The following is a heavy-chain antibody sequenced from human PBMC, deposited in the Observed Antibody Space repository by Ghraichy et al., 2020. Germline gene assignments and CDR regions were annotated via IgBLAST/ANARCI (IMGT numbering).Heavy chain of an antibody. CDR2: MNPDSGDT. CDR1: GYTFTNYD. J-gene: IGHJ6*02. V-gene: IGHV1-8*01. D-gene: IGHD6-13*01. Sequence: ASVKVSCKASGYTFTNYDINWVRQATGQGLEWLGWMNPDSGDTVYAQKFRGRVTMTRNTSISTAYMELSSLRSEDTAVYYCARGIRSSSWYGYYYYYGMDVWGQGTTVTVSS. CDR3: ARGIRSSSWYGYYYYYGMDV.